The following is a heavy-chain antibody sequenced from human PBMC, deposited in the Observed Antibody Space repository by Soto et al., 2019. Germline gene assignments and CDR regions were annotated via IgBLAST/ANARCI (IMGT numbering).Heavy chain of an antibody. V-gene: IGHV3-23*01. J-gene: IGHJ3*02. D-gene: IGHD3-10*01. CDR2: ISGSGGTT. CDR3: AKDGRVTMVRYDAFDI. CDR1: GFTFSSYA. Sequence: GGSLRLSCAASGFTFSSYAMTWVRQAPGKGLEWVSAISGSGGTTYYADSVKGRFTISRDNSKNTLYLQMNSLRAEDTAVYYCAKDGRVTMVRYDAFDIWGQGTMVTVSS.